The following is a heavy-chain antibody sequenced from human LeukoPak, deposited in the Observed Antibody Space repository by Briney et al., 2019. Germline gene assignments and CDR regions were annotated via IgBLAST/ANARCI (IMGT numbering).Heavy chain of an antibody. Sequence: ASVKVSCKASGYTFTSYVMNWVRQAPGQGLEWMGWINTNTGNPTYAQGFTGRFVFSLDTSVSTAYLQISSLKAEDTAVYYCARGVVPAAIPNWFDPWGQGTLVTVSS. CDR3: ARGVVPAAIPNWFDP. D-gene: IGHD2-2*02. J-gene: IGHJ5*02. CDR1: GYTFTSYV. V-gene: IGHV7-4-1*02. CDR2: INTNTGNP.